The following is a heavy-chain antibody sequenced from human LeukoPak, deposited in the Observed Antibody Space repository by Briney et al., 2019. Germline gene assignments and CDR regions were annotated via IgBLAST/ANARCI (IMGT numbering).Heavy chain of an antibody. J-gene: IGHJ4*02. CDR2: IYYSGST. Sequence: SQTLSLTCTVSGGSISSGDYYWSWIRQPPGKGLEWIGYIYYSGSTYYSPSLKSRVTISVDTSKNQFSLKLSSVTAADTAVYYCARDRYYYDSSGYYDYWGQGTLVTVSS. CDR1: GGSISSGDYY. D-gene: IGHD3-22*01. CDR3: ARDRYYYDSSGYYDY. V-gene: IGHV4-30-4*01.